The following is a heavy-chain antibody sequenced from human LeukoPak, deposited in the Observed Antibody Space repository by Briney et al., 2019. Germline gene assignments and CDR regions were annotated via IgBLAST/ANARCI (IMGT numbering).Heavy chain of an antibody. D-gene: IGHD2-15*01. CDR3: ARLVVRPPYYYYYGMDV. CDR2: INHSGST. J-gene: IGHJ6*02. CDR1: GGSFSGYY. V-gene: IGHV4-34*01. Sequence: SETLSLTCAVYGGSFSGYYWSWIRQPPGKGLEWIGEINHSGSTNYNPSLKSRVTISVDTSKNQFSLKLSSVTAADTAVYYCARLVVRPPYYYYYGMDVWGQGTTVTVSS.